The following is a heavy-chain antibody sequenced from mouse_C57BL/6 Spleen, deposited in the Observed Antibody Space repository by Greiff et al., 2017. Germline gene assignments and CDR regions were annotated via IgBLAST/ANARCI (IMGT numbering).Heavy chain of an antibody. V-gene: IGHV1-11*01. Sequence: QVQLQQSGAELASPGASVTLSCKASGYTFTDHILNWVQQRPGQGLEWIGRIYPVSGETNYNQKFMGKATFSVDRSSSTVYMVLHSLTSEDPAVYYCGRGGYGSSYPDAMDYWGQGTSVTVSS. D-gene: IGHD1-1*01. CDR1: GYTFTDHI. CDR2: IYPVSGET. J-gene: IGHJ4*01. CDR3: GRGGYGSSYPDAMDY.